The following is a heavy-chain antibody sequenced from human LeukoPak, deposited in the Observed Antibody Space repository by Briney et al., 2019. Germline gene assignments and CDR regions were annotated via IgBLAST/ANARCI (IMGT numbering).Heavy chain of an antibody. CDR1: GFTFSSYW. CDR2: ISYDGSNK. Sequence: GGSLRLSCAASGFTFSSYWMSWVRQAPGKGLEWVAVISYDGSNKYYADSVKGRFTISRDNSKNTLYLQMNSLRAEDTAVYYCARDPESLGKLQLWPQHYYYGMDVWGQGTTVTVSS. CDR3: ARDPESLGKLQLWPQHYYYGMDV. D-gene: IGHD5-18*01. J-gene: IGHJ6*02. V-gene: IGHV3-30-3*01.